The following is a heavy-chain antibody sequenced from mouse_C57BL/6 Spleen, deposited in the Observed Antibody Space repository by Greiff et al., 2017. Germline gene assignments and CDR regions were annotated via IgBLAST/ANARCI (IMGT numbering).Heavy chain of an antibody. V-gene: IGHV1-53*01. Sequence: QVHVKQSGTELVKPGASVKLSCKASGYTFTSSWMHWVKQRPGQGLEWIGNINPSNGGTNYNEKFKSKATLTVDKSSSTAYMPLSSLTSEDSAVFYCAREGSVVVPAGFAYWGQGALVTVSA. CDR1: GYTFTSSW. CDR2: INPSNGGT. D-gene: IGHD1-1*01. J-gene: IGHJ3*01. CDR3: AREGSVVVPAGFAY.